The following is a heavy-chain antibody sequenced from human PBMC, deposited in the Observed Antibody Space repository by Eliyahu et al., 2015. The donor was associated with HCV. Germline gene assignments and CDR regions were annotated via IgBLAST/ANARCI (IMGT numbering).Heavy chain of an antibody. CDR1: GFTFXSYA. CDR3: ARDLGYSSVPDGFDI. J-gene: IGHJ3*02. Sequence: EVQLLEFGGGLVQPGGSLRLSCAASGFTFXSYAKNWVRQXPGKGLEWVSAITGSGDTTFYADSVKGRFTISRDNSKNTLYLQMNSLRAEDTAVYYCARDLGYSSVPDGFDIWGQGTMVTVSS. D-gene: IGHD6-19*01. CDR2: ITGSGDTT. V-gene: IGHV3-23*01.